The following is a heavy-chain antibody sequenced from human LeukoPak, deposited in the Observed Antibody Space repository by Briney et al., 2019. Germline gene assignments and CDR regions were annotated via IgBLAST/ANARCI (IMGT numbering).Heavy chain of an antibody. V-gene: IGHV5-51*01. CDR2: IYPSDSDT. D-gene: IGHD3-10*01. CDR1: GYSFTSYW. J-gene: IGHJ3*02. CDR3: ARARLWFGELFVGGADAFDI. Sequence: GESLKISCKGSGYSFTSYWIGWVRRMPGKGLEWMGIIYPSDSDTRYSPSFQGQVTISADKSISTAYLQWSSLKASDTAMYYCARARLWFGELFVGGADAFDIWGQGTMVTVSS.